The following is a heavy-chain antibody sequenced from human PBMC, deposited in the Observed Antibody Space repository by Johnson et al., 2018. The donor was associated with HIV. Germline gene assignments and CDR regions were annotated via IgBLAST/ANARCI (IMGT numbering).Heavy chain of an antibody. V-gene: IGHV3-30*18. CDR3: AKDATDFDFWSGPGPDHGIFDV. D-gene: IGHD3-3*01. J-gene: IGHJ3*01. Sequence: VQLMESGGGVVQPGRSLRLSCAASGFTFSSYDMHWVRQAPGKRLEWVALISYDGSNEYYADSLKGRFTISRDNSKNTLYLQMNRLRAEDTAVYYCAKDATDFDFWSGPGPDHGIFDVWGQGTMVTVSS. CDR1: GFTFSSYD. CDR2: ISYDGSNE.